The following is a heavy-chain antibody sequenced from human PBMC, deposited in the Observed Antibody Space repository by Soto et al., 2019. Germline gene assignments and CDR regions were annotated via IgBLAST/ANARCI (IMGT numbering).Heavy chain of an antibody. CDR3: ARDALRGALLEVPY. V-gene: IGHV1-18*01. J-gene: IGHJ4*02. CDR1: GYTFTSYG. CDR2: ISAYNGNT. Sequence: ASVKVSCKASGYTFTSYGISWVRQAPGQGLEWMGWISAYNGNTNYAQKLQGRVTMTTDTSTSTAYMELRSLRSDDTAVYYCARDALRGALLEVPYWGQGTLVTVSS. D-gene: IGHD2-21*02.